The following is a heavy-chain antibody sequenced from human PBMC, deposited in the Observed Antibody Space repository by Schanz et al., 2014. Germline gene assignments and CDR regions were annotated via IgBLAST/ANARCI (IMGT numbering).Heavy chain of an antibody. CDR1: GFTFSDYY. D-gene: IGHD6-6*01. Sequence: QVQLVESGGGLVKPGGSLRLSCAASGFTFSDYYMNWIRQAPGKGLEWVSYISNSGYTIYYADSVKGRFTISRDNAKNSLYRQMNTRRAEATALYYWARAPPPYSSSPYYWYYGMDVWGQGTTVTVSS. CDR3: ARAPPPYSSSPYYWYYGMDV. V-gene: IGHV3-11*01. CDR2: ISNSGYTI. J-gene: IGHJ6*02.